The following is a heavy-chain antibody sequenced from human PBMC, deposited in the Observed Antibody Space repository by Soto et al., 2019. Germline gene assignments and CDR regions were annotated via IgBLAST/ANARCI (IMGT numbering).Heavy chain of an antibody. Sequence: ASVKVSCKVSGYTLTELSMHWVRQAPGKGLEWMGGFDPEDGETIYAQKFQGRGTMTEDTSTDTAYMELSSLRSEDTAVYYCAGVPNYYYYYGMDVWGQGTTVTVS. CDR2: FDPEDGET. D-gene: IGHD3-10*01. V-gene: IGHV1-24*01. CDR1: GYTLTELS. J-gene: IGHJ6*02. CDR3: AGVPNYYYYYGMDV.